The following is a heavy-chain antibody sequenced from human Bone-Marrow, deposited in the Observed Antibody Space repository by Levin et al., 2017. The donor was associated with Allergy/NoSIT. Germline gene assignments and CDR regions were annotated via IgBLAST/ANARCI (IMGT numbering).Heavy chain of an antibody. J-gene: IGHJ4*02. Sequence: AGGSLRLSCEMSGFTLTNYWMTWVRQAPGKGLEWVANIKPDGSEEHYVDSVKGRFTISRDNAKKSLYLQMNSLRAEDTAMYYCARERIVGATDFDYWGQGTLVTVSS. V-gene: IGHV3-7*01. D-gene: IGHD1-26*01. CDR1: GFTLTNYW. CDR2: IKPDGSEE. CDR3: ARERIVGATDFDY.